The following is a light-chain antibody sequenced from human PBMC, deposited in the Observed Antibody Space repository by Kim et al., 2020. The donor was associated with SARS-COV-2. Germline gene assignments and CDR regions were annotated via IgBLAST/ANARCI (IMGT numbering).Light chain of an antibody. V-gene: IGKV3-15*01. J-gene: IGKJ4*01. CDR3: QQYNRWPPLT. CDR1: QTVRSN. CDR2: GAS. Sequence: DIVMTQSPATLSVSPGERATLSCRASQTVRSNLAWYQQKPGQAPRLLIHGASTRATGIPARFSASGSGTEFTLTISSLQSEDFGVYYCQQYNRWPPLTFGGGTKVDIK.